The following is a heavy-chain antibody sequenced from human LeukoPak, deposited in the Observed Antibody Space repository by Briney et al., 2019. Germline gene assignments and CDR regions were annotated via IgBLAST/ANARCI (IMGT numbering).Heavy chain of an antibody. CDR2: IYYSGST. Sequence: SETLSLTCTVSGGFISSYYWGWIRQPPGKGLEWIGYIYYSGSTSYNPSLKSRVTMSADTSKNQFSLRLSSVTAADTAVYYCARRGAYSGNDLAWYFDLWGRGTLVTVSS. D-gene: IGHD5-12*01. CDR1: GGFISSYY. V-gene: IGHV4-59*08. CDR3: ARRGAYSGNDLAWYFDL. J-gene: IGHJ2*01.